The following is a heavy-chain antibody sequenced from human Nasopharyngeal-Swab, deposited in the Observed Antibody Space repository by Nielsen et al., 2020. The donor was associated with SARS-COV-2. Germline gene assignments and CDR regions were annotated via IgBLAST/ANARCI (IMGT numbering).Heavy chain of an antibody. V-gene: IGHV3-48*03. Sequence: GESLKISCAASGFTFSSYEMNWVRQAPGKGLEWVSYISRSGGTKYYADSVKGRFTISRDNAKNSLYLQMNSLRAEDTAVYYCARDLVVGATTSAYYYYYGMDVWGQGTTATVSS. CDR1: GFTFSSYE. D-gene: IGHD1-26*01. J-gene: IGHJ6*02. CDR2: ISRSGGTK. CDR3: ARDLVVGATTSAYYYYYGMDV.